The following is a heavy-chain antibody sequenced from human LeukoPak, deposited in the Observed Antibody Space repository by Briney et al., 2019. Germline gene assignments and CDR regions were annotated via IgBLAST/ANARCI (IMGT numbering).Heavy chain of an antibody. J-gene: IGHJ6*02. D-gene: IGHD3-3*01. CDR3: GRRGREWNSYFYPMDV. Sequence: PGGSLRLSCAASGFTFSSSAMSWVRQAPGKGLEWVSAISGSDASTFYADSVMGRFTISRGNSMNTLYLQMNNVRAEDAAIYFCGRRGREWNSYFYPMDVWGQGTTVTVSS. V-gene: IGHV3-23*01. CDR1: GFTFSSSA. CDR2: ISGSDAST.